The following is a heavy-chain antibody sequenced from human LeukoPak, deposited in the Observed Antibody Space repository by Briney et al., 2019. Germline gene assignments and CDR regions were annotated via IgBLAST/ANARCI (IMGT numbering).Heavy chain of an antibody. CDR2: VSFDGSNK. Sequence: GGSLRLSCSASGFTFSNYGMHWVRQAPGKGLEWVAMVSFDGSNKDYADSVNGRFTISRDNSKNPLSLQMNSLRAEDTAVYYCALPSSGWRFDYWGQGALVTVSS. V-gene: IGHV3-30*03. D-gene: IGHD6-19*01. CDR1: GFTFSNYG. CDR3: ALPSSGWRFDY. J-gene: IGHJ4*02.